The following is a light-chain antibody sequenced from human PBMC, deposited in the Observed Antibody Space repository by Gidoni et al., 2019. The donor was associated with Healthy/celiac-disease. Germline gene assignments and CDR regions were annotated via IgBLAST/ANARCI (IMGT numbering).Light chain of an antibody. CDR1: QSVSSSY. J-gene: IGKJ2*01. CDR2: GAS. Sequence: EIVLTQSPGTLSLSPAERATLSCRASQSVSSSYLAWYQQKPGQAPRLLIYGASSRATGITDRFSGSGSGTDFTLTISRLETEDFAVYYCQQYGSSPGYTFGQGTKLEIK. V-gene: IGKV3-20*01. CDR3: QQYGSSPGYT.